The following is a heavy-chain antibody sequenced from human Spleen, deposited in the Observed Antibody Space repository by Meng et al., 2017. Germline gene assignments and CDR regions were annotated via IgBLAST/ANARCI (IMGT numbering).Heavy chain of an antibody. D-gene: IGHD6-19*01. CDR3: ASYNSGWPQFDS. Sequence: QLKLQESGPGLVEPSGTLSLTCAVSGGSISTTKWWKWVRQTPGKGLEWVGEIYHSGSTNYNPSLKSRVTMSVDKSKNQFSLKLTSVTAADTAVYYCASYNSGWPQFDSWGQGILVTVSS. CDR2: IYHSGST. V-gene: IGHV4-4*02. CDR1: GGSISTTKW. J-gene: IGHJ4*02.